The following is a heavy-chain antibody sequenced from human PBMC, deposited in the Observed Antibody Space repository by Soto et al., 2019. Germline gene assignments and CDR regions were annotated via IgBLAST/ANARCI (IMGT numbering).Heavy chain of an antibody. Sequence: GGSLRLSCAASGFTFSDYAMSWVRQAPGKGLEWVSAISGSGGSTYYADSVKGRFTISRDNAKNTLYLQMNSLRAEDTAVYYCANDNYYDSSGQHVDWGQGTLVTVSS. CDR2: ISGSGGST. CDR3: ANDNYYDSSGQHVD. CDR1: GFTFSDYA. V-gene: IGHV3-23*01. D-gene: IGHD3-22*01. J-gene: IGHJ4*02.